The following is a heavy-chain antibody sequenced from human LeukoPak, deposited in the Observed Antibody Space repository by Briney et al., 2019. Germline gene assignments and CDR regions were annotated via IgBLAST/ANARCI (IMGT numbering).Heavy chain of an antibody. V-gene: IGHV2-70*04. Sequence: SGPALVKPRQTLTLTCTFSGVSLTTIGMRVSWIRQPPGKALEWLARIDWDNDKIYSTSLKSRLTISKDTSKNQVVLRMTNMGAVDTATYYCARIPPYSSGWYFFDYWGQGILVTVSS. J-gene: IGHJ4*02. CDR3: ARIPPYSSGWYFFDY. CDR1: GVSLTTIGMR. CDR2: IDWDNDK. D-gene: IGHD6-19*01.